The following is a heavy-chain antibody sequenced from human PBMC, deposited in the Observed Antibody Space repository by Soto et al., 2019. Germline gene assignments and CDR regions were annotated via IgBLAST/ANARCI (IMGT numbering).Heavy chain of an antibody. J-gene: IGHJ6*02. V-gene: IGHV5-51*01. CDR2: IYPGDSDT. Sequence: PGESLKISCKGSGYSFTSYWIGWVRQMPGKGLEWMGIIYPGDSDTRYSPSFQGQVTISADKSISTAYLQWSSLKASDTAMYYCARVVRGVYYYYGMDVWGQGTTVTVSS. CDR1: GYSFTSYW. CDR3: ARVVRGVYYYYGMDV. D-gene: IGHD3-10*01.